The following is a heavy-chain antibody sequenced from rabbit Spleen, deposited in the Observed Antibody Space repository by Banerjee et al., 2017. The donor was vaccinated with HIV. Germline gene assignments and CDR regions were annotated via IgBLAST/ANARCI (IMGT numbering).Heavy chain of an antibody. CDR1: GFDFTSDY. Sequence: QLKETGGGLVQPGGSLTLSCKASGFDFTSDYMTWVRQAPGKGLEWIGYIEPIFGNTYYANWVNGRFTISSHNAQNTLYLQLSSLAAADTATYFCARGSAAMTMVITGFYFNLWGQGTLVTVS. CDR2: IEPIFGNT. D-gene: IGHD2-1*01. CDR3: ARGSAAMTMVITGFYFNL. J-gene: IGHJ4*01. V-gene: IGHV1S7*01.